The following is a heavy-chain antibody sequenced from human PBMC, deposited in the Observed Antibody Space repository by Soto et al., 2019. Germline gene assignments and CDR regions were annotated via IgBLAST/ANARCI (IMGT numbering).Heavy chain of an antibody. J-gene: IGHJ6*02. CDR2: INHSGST. D-gene: IGHD3-22*01. V-gene: IGHV4-34*01. Sequence: SETLSLTCAVYGGSFSGYYWSWIRQPPGKGLEWIGEINHSGSTNYNPSLKSRVTISVDTSKNQFSLKLSSVTAADTAVYYCARGRDTMIAYYYYYGMDVWGQGTTVTVSS. CDR1: GGSFSGYY. CDR3: ARGRDTMIAYYYYYGMDV.